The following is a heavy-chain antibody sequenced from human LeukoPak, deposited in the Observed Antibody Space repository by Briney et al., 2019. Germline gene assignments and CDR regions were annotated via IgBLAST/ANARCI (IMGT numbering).Heavy chain of an antibody. CDR1: GFSFSSYS. J-gene: IGHJ6*03. CDR2: IGASSATI. D-gene: IGHD3-3*01. CDR3: AKVFRVEYFYYMDV. Sequence: PGGSLRLSCAASGFSFSSYSMSWVRQAPGKGLEWISYIGASSATIYYADSVQGRFTISRDNAKNSLYLQMDNLRAEDTAVYYCAKVFRVEYFYYMDVWGNGATVIVSS. V-gene: IGHV3-48*04.